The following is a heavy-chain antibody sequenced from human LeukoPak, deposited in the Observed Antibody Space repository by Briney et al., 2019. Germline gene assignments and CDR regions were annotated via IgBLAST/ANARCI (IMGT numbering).Heavy chain of an antibody. D-gene: IGHD1-26*01. CDR2: VDPEDGET. J-gene: IGHJ4*02. V-gene: IGHV1-69-2*01. Sequence: ASVKISCKVSGYTFTDYYMHWVQQAPGEGLEWMGLVDPEDGETIYAEKFQGRVTITADTSTDTAYMELSSLRSEDTAVYYCARKMSRVGAVEVYDYWGQGTLVTVSS. CDR3: ARKMSRVGAVEVYDY. CDR1: GYTFTDYY.